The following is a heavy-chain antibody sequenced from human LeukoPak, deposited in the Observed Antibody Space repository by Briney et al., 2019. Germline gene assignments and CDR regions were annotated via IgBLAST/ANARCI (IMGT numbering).Heavy chain of an antibody. CDR3: ARVSSYYDSSGYMNAFDI. D-gene: IGHD3-22*01. V-gene: IGHV3-66*01. CDR1: GFTVSSNY. J-gene: IGHJ3*02. Sequence: GGSLRLSCAASGFTVSSNYMSWVRQAPGKGLEWVSVIYSGGSTYYADSVKGRFTISRDNSKNTLYLQVNSLRAEDTAVYYCARVSSYYDSSGYMNAFDIWGQGTMVTVSS. CDR2: IYSGGST.